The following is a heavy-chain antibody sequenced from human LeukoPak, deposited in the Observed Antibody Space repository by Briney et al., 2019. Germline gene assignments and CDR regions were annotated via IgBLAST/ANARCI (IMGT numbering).Heavy chain of an antibody. J-gene: IGHJ4*02. CDR1: GFTVSSNY. V-gene: IGHV3-66*01. Sequence: PGGSLRLSCAASGFTVSSNYMSWVRQAPGKGLEWVSVIYSGGSTYYADSVKGRFTISRDNSKNTLYLQMNSLRAEDTAVYYCARGGYCSSTSCYGADYFDYWGQGTLVTVSS. CDR3: ARGGYCSSTSCYGADYFDY. D-gene: IGHD2-2*01. CDR2: IYSGGST.